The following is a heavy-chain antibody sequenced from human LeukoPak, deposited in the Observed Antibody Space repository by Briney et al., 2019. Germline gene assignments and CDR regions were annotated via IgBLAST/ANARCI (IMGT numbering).Heavy chain of an antibody. CDR2: ISGSGGST. J-gene: IGHJ4*02. V-gene: IGHV3-23*01. D-gene: IGHD1-26*01. CDR1: GFTFSSYA. CDR3: ARGVGGSYDY. Sequence: GGSLRLSCAASGFTFSSYAMSWVRQAPGKGLEWVSAISGSGGSTYYADSVKGRFTISRENAKNSLYLQMNSLRAGDTAVYYCARGVGGSYDYWGQGTLVTVSS.